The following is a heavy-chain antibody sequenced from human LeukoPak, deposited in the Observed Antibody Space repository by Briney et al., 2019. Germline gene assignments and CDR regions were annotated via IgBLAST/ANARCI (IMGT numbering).Heavy chain of an antibody. CDR2: LYYSRTT. J-gene: IGHJ4*02. D-gene: IGHD3-10*01. V-gene: IGHV4-39*01. CDR3: ARRDGSGSSYYFDY. CDR1: GGSIRNGSYS. Sequence: SETLSLTCTVSGGSIRNGSYSWGWIRQPPGKVLEWLGSLYYSRTTYYNPSLKSRVTISVDTSKNQFSLRLSSVTAADTAVYYCARRDGSGSSYYFDYWGRGTLVSVSS.